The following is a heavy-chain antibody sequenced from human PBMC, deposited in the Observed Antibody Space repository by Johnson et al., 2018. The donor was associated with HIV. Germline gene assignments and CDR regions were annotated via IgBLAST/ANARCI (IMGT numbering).Heavy chain of an antibody. J-gene: IGHJ3*02. CDR2: IYSGGDT. V-gene: IGHV3-66*01. Sequence: VQLVESGGGLVQPGGSLRLSCAASGFIVRSNYMNWVRQAPGKGLEWVSVIYSGGDTYYSDSVMGRFTISRDTSKNTLYLQMSSLRAEDTAVYYCAATYYNVWSGYSGAFDIWGQGTMVTVSS. D-gene: IGHD3-3*01. CDR3: AATYYNVWSGYSGAFDI. CDR1: GFIVRSNY.